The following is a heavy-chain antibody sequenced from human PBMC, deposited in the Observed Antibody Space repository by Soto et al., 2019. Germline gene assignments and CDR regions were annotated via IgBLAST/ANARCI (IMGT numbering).Heavy chain of an antibody. J-gene: IGHJ6*02. CDR2: INHSGST. D-gene: IGHD2-15*01. CDR1: GGSFSGYY. Sequence: QVQLQQWGAGLLKPSETLSLTCAVYGGSFSGYYWSWIRQPPGKGLEWIGEINHSGSTNYNPSLKSRVTISVDTSKNQFSRRLSSVTAADTAVYYCARGSDNGGCSGGSCYSHYYGMDVWGQGTTVTVSS. CDR3: ARGSDNGGCSGGSCYSHYYGMDV. V-gene: IGHV4-34*01.